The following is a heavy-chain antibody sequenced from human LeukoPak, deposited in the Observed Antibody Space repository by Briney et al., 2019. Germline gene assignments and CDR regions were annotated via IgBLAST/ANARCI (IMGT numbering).Heavy chain of an antibody. J-gene: IGHJ4*02. CDR3: ARDHVGSGYYYFDS. V-gene: IGHV3-20*04. CDR2: ITGNGGSV. Sequence: GGSLRLSCAASGFTFADYGMSWVRQAPGNGLEWVSGITGNGGSVGYTDAMKGRFTVSRDNAKKSLYLQMNSLRDEDTALYYCARDHVGSGYYYFDSWGQGTLVTVSS. D-gene: IGHD3-22*01. CDR1: GFTFADYG.